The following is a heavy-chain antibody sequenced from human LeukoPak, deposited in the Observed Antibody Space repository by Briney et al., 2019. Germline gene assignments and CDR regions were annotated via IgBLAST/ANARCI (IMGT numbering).Heavy chain of an antibody. CDR1: GFTFSSYS. CDR2: ISSSSNYI. CDR3: AELGITMIGGV. Sequence: GGSLRLSCAVSGFTFSSYSMNWVRQAPGKGLEWVSSISSSSNYIYYADSVRGRFTISRDNAKNSLYLQMNSLRAEDTAVYYCAELGITMIGGVWGKGTTVTISS. J-gene: IGHJ6*04. V-gene: IGHV3-21*01. D-gene: IGHD3-10*02.